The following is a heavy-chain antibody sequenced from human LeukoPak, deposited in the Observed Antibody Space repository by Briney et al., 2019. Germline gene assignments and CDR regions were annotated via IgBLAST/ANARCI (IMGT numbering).Heavy chain of an antibody. CDR3: AKSGATFV. J-gene: IGHJ4*02. CDR2: ISGSGGST. V-gene: IGHV3-23*01. D-gene: IGHD1-26*01. Sequence: GGSLRLSCAASGFTFSSYAMSWVRQAPGEGLEWVSAISGSGGSTYYADSVKGRTTNARENSKNTLYLQMNSLRAEDTAEYYCAKSGATFVWGQGTLVTVSS. CDR1: GFTFSSYA.